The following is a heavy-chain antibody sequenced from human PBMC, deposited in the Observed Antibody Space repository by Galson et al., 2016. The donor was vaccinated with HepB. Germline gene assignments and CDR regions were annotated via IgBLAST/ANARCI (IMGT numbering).Heavy chain of an antibody. CDR3: GRYRTPGGGMDV. J-gene: IGHJ6*02. CDR1: EFTDSDHY. Sequence: SLRLSCAASEFTDSDHYIDWVRQAPGKGLEWIGRSRNKANSYSTEYAASVQGRFTISRDDSQNSLYLQINSLKTEDTAVYYCGRYRTPGGGMDVWGQGATVTVSS. D-gene: IGHD3-16*01. V-gene: IGHV3-72*01. CDR2: SRNKANSYST.